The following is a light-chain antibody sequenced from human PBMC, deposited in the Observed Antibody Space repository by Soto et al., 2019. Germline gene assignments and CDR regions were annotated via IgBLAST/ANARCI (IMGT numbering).Light chain of an antibody. Sequence: QAVVTQPASVSGSPGQSITISCTGTSSDIGSYHLVSWYQHHSGKAPKLIIYKVSQWPSGVSDRFSASKSGSTASLTISGLQAEDEADYYCCSYAGSNWGYVFGTGTKLTVL. V-gene: IGLV2-23*02. CDR1: SSDIGSYHL. CDR2: KVS. CDR3: CSYAGSNWGYV. J-gene: IGLJ1*01.